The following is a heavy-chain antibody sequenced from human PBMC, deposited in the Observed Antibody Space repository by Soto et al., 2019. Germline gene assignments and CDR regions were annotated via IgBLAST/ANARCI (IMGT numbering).Heavy chain of an antibody. Sequence: GGSLRLSGTASGFSVGSYCMSWVRQAPGKGLECVSSSGSGYSIFYADSVKGRFTISRDNSKNTLFLQMNSLRAEDTAVYYCAKGRGSSRSAVFFDYWGQGALVTVSS. D-gene: IGHD2-15*01. CDR1: GFSVGSYC. CDR3: AKGRGSSRSAVFFDY. J-gene: IGHJ4*02. V-gene: IGHV3-23*01. CDR2: SGSGYSI.